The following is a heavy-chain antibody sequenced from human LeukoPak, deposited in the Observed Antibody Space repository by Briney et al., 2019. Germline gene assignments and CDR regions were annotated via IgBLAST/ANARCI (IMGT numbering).Heavy chain of an antibody. CDR2: MNPNSGNT. CDR1: GYTFTSYD. D-gene: IGHD3-3*01. V-gene: IGHV1-8*01. CDR3: ARVSRGDYDFWSGYYINYYYYMDV. J-gene: IGHJ6*03. Sequence: GASVKVSCKASGYTFTSYDINWVRQATGQGLEWMGWMNPNSGNTGYAQKFQGRVTMTRNTSIGTAYMELSSLRSEDTAVYYCARVSRGDYDFWSGYYINYYYYMDVWGKGTTVTVSS.